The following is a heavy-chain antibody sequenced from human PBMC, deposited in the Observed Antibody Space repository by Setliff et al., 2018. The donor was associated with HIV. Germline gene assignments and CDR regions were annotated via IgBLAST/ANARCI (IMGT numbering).Heavy chain of an antibody. CDR3: ARVSQDLLGAFDI. CDR2: IYYSGST. J-gene: IGHJ3*02. V-gene: IGHV4-31*03. CDR1: GDSINSGDSY. Sequence: SETLSLTCTVSGDSINSGDSYWTWIRHHPGKGLEWIGYIYYSGSTNYNPSLKSRVIISVDSSKNQFFLKLTSVTAADTAMYYCARVSQDLLGAFDIWGQGTMVTVSS. D-gene: IGHD7-27*01.